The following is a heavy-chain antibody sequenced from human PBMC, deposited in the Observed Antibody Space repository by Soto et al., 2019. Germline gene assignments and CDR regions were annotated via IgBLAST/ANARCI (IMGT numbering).Heavy chain of an antibody. CDR3: AREDGITIFGPEGEHYYYGMDV. J-gene: IGHJ6*01. Sequence: GASVKVSCKASGGTFSSYAISWVRQAPGQGLEWMGGIIPIFGTANYAQKFQGRVTITADESTSTAYMELSSLRSEDTAVYYCAREDGITIFGPEGEHYYYGMDVWGQGTTVTVSS. CDR1: GGTFSSYA. V-gene: IGHV1-69*13. D-gene: IGHD3-3*01. CDR2: IIPIFGTA.